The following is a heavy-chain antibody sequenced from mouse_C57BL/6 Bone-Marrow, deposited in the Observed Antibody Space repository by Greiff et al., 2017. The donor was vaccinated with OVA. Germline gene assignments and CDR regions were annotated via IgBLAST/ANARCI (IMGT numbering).Heavy chain of an antibody. CDR2: IDPETGGT. V-gene: IGHV1-15*01. Sequence: VQLQQSGAELVRPGASVTLSCKASGYTFTDYEMHWVKQTPVHGLEWIGAIDPETGGTAYNQKFKGKAILTADKSSSTAYMELRSLTSEDSAVYYSTRSYSNYGDCDYWGQGTTLTVSS. D-gene: IGHD2-5*01. J-gene: IGHJ2*01. CDR1: GYTFTDYE. CDR3: TRSYSNYGDCDY.